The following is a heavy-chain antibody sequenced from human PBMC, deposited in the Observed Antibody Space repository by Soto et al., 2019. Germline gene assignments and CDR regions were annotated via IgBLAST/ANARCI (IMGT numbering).Heavy chain of an antibody. Sequence: SVKVSCKASGFSFTSSSVQWVRQARGQRLEWIGWIVVGTGHTNYAQKFQERVTISTDMSTNTSYMELRSLKSQDTAVYYCVRDSGAKLSSSWGQGTLVTVSS. D-gene: IGHD6-13*01. CDR2: IVVGTGHT. V-gene: IGHV1-58*01. CDR1: GFSFTSSS. J-gene: IGHJ4*02. CDR3: VRDSGAKLSSS.